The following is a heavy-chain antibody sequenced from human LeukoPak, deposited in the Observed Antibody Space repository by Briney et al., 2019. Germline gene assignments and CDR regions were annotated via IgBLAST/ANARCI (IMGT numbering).Heavy chain of an antibody. CDR2: ISSSGSTI. CDR3: ARGGVSSPNYYMDV. CDR1: GFTFSDYY. J-gene: IGHJ6*03. D-gene: IGHD3-16*01. Sequence: GGSLRLSCAASGFTFSDYYMSWIRQAPGKGLEWVSYISSSGSTIYYADSVKGRFTISRDNAKNSLYLQMNSLRVEDTAVYYCARGGVSSPNYYMDVWGKGTTVTVSS. V-gene: IGHV3-11*04.